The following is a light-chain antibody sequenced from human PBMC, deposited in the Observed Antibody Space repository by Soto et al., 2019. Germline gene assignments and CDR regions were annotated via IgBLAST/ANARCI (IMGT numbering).Light chain of an antibody. CDR3: QQRSNWPT. Sequence: EIELTQSPATLSFSPGERATLSCRPSQRVSSYLAWYQHKPGQAPTLLIYDASNRATGVPARFSGSGSGTDFTLTISSLEPEDFAVYYCQQRSNWPTFGQGTKVDIK. J-gene: IGKJ1*01. CDR2: DAS. CDR1: QRVSSY. V-gene: IGKV3-11*01.